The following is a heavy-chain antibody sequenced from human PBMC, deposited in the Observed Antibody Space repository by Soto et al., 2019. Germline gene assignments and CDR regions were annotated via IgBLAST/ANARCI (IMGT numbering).Heavy chain of an antibody. D-gene: IGHD1-1*01. CDR2: IYYSGST. Sequence: PSETLSLTCTVSGGSISSYYWSWIRQPPGKGLEWIGYIYYSGSTNYNPSLKSRVTISVDTSKNQFSLKLSSVTAADTAVYYCARYNWNDAGAFDIWGKGTMVTVSS. J-gene: IGHJ3*02. CDR1: GGSISSYY. CDR3: ARYNWNDAGAFDI. V-gene: IGHV4-59*01.